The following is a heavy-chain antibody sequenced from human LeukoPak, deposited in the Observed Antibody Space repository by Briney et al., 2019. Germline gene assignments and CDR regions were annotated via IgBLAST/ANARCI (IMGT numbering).Heavy chain of an antibody. Sequence: SVKVSCKASGGTFISYAISWVRQAPGQGLEWMGGIIPIFGTANYAQKFQGRVTITADESTSTAYMELSSLRSEDTAVYYCARALLLNGSGPPVYYYYYAMDVWGQGTTVTVSS. J-gene: IGHJ6*02. CDR2: IIPIFGTA. V-gene: IGHV1-69*13. CDR1: GGTFISYA. D-gene: IGHD3-10*01. CDR3: ARALLLNGSGPPVYYYYYAMDV.